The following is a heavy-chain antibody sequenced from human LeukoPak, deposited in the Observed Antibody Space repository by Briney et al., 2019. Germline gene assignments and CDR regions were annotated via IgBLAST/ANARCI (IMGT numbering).Heavy chain of an antibody. CDR3: ARDRDSSGWYEGFDY. J-gene: IGHJ4*02. V-gene: IGHV3-30-3*01. Sequence: GRSLRLSCAASGFAFSSSAMHWVRQAPDKGLEWVAVISYDGSNKYYADSVKGRFTISRDNSKNTLYLQMNSLRADDTAVYYCARDRDSSGWYEGFDYWGQGTLVTVSS. CDR1: GFAFSSSA. D-gene: IGHD6-19*01. CDR2: ISYDGSNK.